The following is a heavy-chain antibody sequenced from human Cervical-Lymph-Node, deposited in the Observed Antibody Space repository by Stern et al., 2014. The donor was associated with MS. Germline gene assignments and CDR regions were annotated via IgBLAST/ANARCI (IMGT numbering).Heavy chain of an antibody. CDR1: GGTFSSYA. Sequence: QMQLVQSGAEVKKPGSSGKVSCKASGGTFSSYAISWVRQAPGQGLEWMGGILPICGPANYAQKFQGRVTITADESTSTAYMELSSLRSEDTAVYYCARGELKEGLVRGMDVWGQGPTVTVSS. CDR3: ARGELKEGLVRGMDV. V-gene: IGHV1-69*01. D-gene: IGHD1-26*01. J-gene: IGHJ6*02. CDR2: ILPICGPA.